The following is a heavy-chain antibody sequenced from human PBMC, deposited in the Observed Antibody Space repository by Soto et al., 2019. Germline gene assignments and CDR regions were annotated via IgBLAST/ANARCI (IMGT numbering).Heavy chain of an antibody. V-gene: IGHV4-34*01. CDR2: INHSGST. D-gene: IGHD3-3*01. Sequence: SETLSLTCAVYGGSFSGYYWSWFRQPPGKGLEWIGEINHSGSTNYNPSLKSRVTISVDKSKNQFSLKLSSVTAADTAVYYCARDSLVTIFGVTYGMDVWGQGTTVTVSS. J-gene: IGHJ6*02. CDR3: ARDSLVTIFGVTYGMDV. CDR1: GGSFSGYY.